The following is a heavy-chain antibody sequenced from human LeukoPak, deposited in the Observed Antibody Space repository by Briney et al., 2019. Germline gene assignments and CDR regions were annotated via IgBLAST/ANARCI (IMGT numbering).Heavy chain of an antibody. Sequence: GGSLRLSCAASGFTFSSYWMHWVRQAPGKGLVWVSRINSDGSSTSYADSVKGRFTISRDNAKNTLYLQMNSLRAEDTAVYYCARAGVYMVRGVITYYYYYMDVWGKGTTVTVSS. CDR3: ARAGVYMVRGVITYYYYYMDV. J-gene: IGHJ6*03. CDR1: GFTFSSYW. CDR2: INSDGSST. D-gene: IGHD3-10*01. V-gene: IGHV3-74*01.